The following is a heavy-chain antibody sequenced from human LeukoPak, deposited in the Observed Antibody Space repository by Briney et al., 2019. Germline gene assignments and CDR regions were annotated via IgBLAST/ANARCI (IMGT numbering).Heavy chain of an antibody. V-gene: IGHV3-43D*03. CDR1: GFSFDDYA. CDR3: AKDSRIRSSGWYLPNWFDP. J-gene: IGHJ5*02. CDR2: ISWDGGST. Sequence: GGSLRLSCAGSGFSFDDYAMHWVRQAPGKGLERVSLISWDGGSTYYADSVKGRLTISRDNSKNSLYLQMNSLRAEDTALYYCAKDSRIRSSGWYLPNWFDPWGQGTLVTVSS. D-gene: IGHD6-19*01.